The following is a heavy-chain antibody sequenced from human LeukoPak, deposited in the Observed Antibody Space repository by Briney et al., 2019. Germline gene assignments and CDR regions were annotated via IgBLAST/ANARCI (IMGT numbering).Heavy chain of an antibody. CDR2: IYDSGST. V-gene: IGHV4-39*07. CDR3: ARGPNWFDP. CDR1: GGSIRSSYYY. J-gene: IGHJ5*02. Sequence: SETLSLTCTVSGGSIRSSYYYWGWIRQPPGKGLEWIGSIYDSGSTYYNPSLKSRVTISVDTSKNQFSLKLSSVTAADTAVYYCARGPNWFDPWGQGTLVTVSS.